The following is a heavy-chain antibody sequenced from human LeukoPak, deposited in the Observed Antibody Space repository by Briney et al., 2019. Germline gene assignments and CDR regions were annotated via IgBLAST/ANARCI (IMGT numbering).Heavy chain of an antibody. CDR2: IIPILGIA. D-gene: IGHD6-19*01. Sequence: ASVKVSCKASGGTFSSYAISWVRQAPGQGLEWMGRIIPILGIANYAQKFQGRVTITADKSTSTAYMELSSLRSEDTAVYYCAREKQQWLAGTFDYWGQGTLVTVSS. CDR3: AREKQQWLAGTFDY. J-gene: IGHJ4*02. V-gene: IGHV1-69*04. CDR1: GGTFSSYA.